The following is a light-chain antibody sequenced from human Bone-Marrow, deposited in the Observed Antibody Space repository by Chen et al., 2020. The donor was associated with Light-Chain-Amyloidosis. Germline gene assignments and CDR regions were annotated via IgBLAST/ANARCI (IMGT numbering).Light chain of an antibody. V-gene: IGLV2-14*01. Sequence: QSALTQPASVSGSPGQSITISCTGTRGDVGTYNYVSWYQQHPGKAPKVMIYAVSNRPSGVSNRFSGSNAGNTASLTISGLQAEDEADYYCSSFTSSSSYVFGPGTKVTVL. CDR3: SSFTSSSSYV. CDR1: RGDVGTYNY. J-gene: IGLJ1*01. CDR2: AVS.